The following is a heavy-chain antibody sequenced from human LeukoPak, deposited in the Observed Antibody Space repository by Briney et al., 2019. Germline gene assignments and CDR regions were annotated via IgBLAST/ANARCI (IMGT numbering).Heavy chain of an antibody. CDR3: ARVGDGDYEHVDY. Sequence: ASVKVSCKASGYTFTSCGFSWVRMAPGPGHEWMGWISAYNGNTNYAQKPQGRVTMTTDTSTSTAYMELRSLRSDDTAVYYCARVGDGDYEHVDYWGQGTLVTVSS. V-gene: IGHV1-18*04. J-gene: IGHJ4*02. D-gene: IGHD4-17*01. CDR2: ISAYNGNT. CDR1: GYTFTSCG.